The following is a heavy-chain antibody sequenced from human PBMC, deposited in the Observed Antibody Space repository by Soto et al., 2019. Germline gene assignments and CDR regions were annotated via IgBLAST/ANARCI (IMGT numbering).Heavy chain of an antibody. D-gene: IGHD6-19*01. CDR1: GFTFRSYA. CDR2: ISYDGSNK. J-gene: IGHJ1*01. CDR3: ARDRSADRFVQYFQH. Sequence: PGGSLRLSCAASGFTFRSYAMHWVRQAPGKGLEWVALISYDGSNKYYADSVKGRFTISRDNSKNTLYLQMNSLTSEDTAVYYCARDRSADRFVQYFQHWGPGTLVTVSS. V-gene: IGHV3-30-3*01.